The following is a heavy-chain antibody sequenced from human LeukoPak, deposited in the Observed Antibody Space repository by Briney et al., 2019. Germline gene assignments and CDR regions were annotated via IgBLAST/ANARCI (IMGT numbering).Heavy chain of an antibody. J-gene: IGHJ4*02. CDR2: IIPMFDTA. V-gene: IGHV1-69*05. CDR1: GGTLSSYA. Sequence: SSVKVSCKAAGGTLSSYAINWVRQAPGQGLEWMGGIIPMFDTADYAQRFQGRVTITTDESTSTVYMDLSSLTSEDTAVYYCAEGESTGSYYEGYWGQGTLVTVSS. CDR3: AEGESTGSYYEGY. D-gene: IGHD1-26*01.